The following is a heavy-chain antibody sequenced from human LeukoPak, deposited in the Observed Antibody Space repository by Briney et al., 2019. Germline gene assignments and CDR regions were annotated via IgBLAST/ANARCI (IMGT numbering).Heavy chain of an antibody. V-gene: IGHV3-23*01. CDR3: AKVRGYSGYGSGYYFDY. CDR2: ISGSGGST. J-gene: IGHJ4*02. D-gene: IGHD5-12*01. CDR1: GFTFSSYS. Sequence: GGSLRLSCAASGFTFSSYSMNWVRQAPGKGLKWVSAISGSGGSTYYADSVKGRFTISRDNSKNTLYLQMNSLRAEDTAVYYCAKVRGYSGYGSGYYFDYWGQGTLVTVSS.